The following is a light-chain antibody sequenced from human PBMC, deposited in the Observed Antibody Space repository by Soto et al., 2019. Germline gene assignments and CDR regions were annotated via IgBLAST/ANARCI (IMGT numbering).Light chain of an antibody. Sequence: EMVLPQSPGTLSLSPGERATLSCRASQSVSSNYLAWYQQKPGQAPRLLVYGASYRATGIPDRFSGSGSGTDFTLTISRLELEDFGVYSCQQYGSSSMYTFGRGTNLEIK. CDR2: GAS. CDR3: QQYGSSSMYT. CDR1: QSVSSNY. J-gene: IGKJ2*01. V-gene: IGKV3-20*01.